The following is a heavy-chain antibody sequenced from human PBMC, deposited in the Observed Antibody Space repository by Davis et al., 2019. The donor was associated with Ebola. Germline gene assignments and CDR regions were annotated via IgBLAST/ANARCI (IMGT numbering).Heavy chain of an antibody. CDR3: ARGPLLYDSSGYLPDFDY. CDR2: INPNSGGT. V-gene: IGHV1-2*02. CDR1: GYTFTGYY. D-gene: IGHD3-22*01. J-gene: IGHJ4*02. Sequence: ASVKVSCKASGYTFTGYYMHWERQAPGQGLEWMGWINPNSGGTNYAQKFQGRVTMTRDTSISTAYMELSRLRSDDTAVYYCARGPLLYDSSGYLPDFDYWGQGTLVTVSS.